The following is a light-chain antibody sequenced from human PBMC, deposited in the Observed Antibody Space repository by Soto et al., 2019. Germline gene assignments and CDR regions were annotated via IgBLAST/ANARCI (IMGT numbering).Light chain of an antibody. Sequence: EIVLTQSPATLSLSPGERATLSCRASQSVSSYLAWYHHKPGQAPRLLIYDTSNRATGTPARFGGSGSGTAFTLTINSLEPEDFAVYYCVQRSTWPWTVGQGNKVKIK. J-gene: IGKJ1*01. CDR2: DTS. CDR3: VQRSTWPWT. CDR1: QSVSSY. V-gene: IGKV3-11*01.